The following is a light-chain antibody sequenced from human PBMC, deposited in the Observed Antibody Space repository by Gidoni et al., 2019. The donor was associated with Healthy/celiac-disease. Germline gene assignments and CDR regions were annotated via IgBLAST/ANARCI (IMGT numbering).Light chain of an antibody. CDR1: SSDVGGYNY. Sequence: QSALTQPRSVSGSPGQSVTISCTGTSSDVGGYNYVSWYQQHPGKAPKLMIYDVSKRPSGVPDRFSGSKSGNTASLTISGLQPEDEADYYCCSYAGSFVFGGGTKLTVL. J-gene: IGLJ2*01. CDR3: CSYAGSFV. CDR2: DVS. V-gene: IGLV2-11*01.